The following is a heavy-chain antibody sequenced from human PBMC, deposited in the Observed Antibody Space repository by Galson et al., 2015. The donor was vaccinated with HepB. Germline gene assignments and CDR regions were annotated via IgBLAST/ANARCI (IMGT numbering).Heavy chain of an antibody. CDR1: GFTFSTYA. J-gene: IGHJ4*02. CDR3: AKDWGAVVGIAFDY. CDR2: ISATGGST. V-gene: IGHV3-23*01. Sequence: SLRLSCAASGFTFSTYAMRWVRQAPGKGLEWVSGISATGGSTYYADSVKGRFTISRDNSKSTLYLQMNSLRAEDTAVYYCAKDWGAVVGIAFDYWGQGALVTVSS. D-gene: IGHD6-19*01.